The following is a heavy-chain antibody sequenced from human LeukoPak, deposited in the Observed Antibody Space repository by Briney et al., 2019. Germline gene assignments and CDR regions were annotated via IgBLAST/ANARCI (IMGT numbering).Heavy chain of an antibody. CDR1: GVSINTCCYY. Sequence: PSETLSLTCDVSGVSINTCCYYWTWIRQPPGKGLEWIGYKYYSGSTRYNSSLRSRLTISLDSSKNQFSLRLTSVTAADTAVYYCARRYSGTNFDYWGQGTLVTVSS. D-gene: IGHD1-26*01. CDR2: KYYSGST. V-gene: IGHV4-61*01. CDR3: ARRYSGTNFDY. J-gene: IGHJ4*02.